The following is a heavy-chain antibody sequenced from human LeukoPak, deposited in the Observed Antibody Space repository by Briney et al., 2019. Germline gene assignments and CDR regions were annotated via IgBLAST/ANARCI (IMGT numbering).Heavy chain of an antibody. V-gene: IGHV3-23*01. CDR2: ISGGHGGT. Sequence: GGSLRLSCAASGFTLSSYAMSWVRQAPGKGLEWVSSISGGHGGTYYADSVKGRFTISRDDSKNTLYLQVNSLRAEDTAVYYCAKGQYASGWNSGNYWGQGALVTVSS. J-gene: IGHJ4*02. CDR1: GFTLSSYA. CDR3: AKGQYASGWNSGNY. D-gene: IGHD1/OR15-1a*01.